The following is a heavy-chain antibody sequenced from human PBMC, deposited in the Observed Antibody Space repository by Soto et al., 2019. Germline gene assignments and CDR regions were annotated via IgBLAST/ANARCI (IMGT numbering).Heavy chain of an antibody. CDR2: IIPIFGIA. CDR3: ARVKRGLAGHFDY. D-gene: IGHD6-19*01. CDR1: GGTFSSYA. V-gene: IGHV1-69*13. J-gene: IGHJ4*02. Sequence: ASVKVSCKASGGTFSSYAISWVRQAPGQGLEWMGGIIPIFGIANYAQKFQGRVTITADESTSTAYMELSSLRSEDTAVYYCARVKRGLAGHFDYWGQGTLVTVSS.